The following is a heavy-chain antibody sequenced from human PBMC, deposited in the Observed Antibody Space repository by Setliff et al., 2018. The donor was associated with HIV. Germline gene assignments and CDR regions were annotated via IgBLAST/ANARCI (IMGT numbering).Heavy chain of an antibody. V-gene: IGHV4-59*01. Sequence: SETLSLTCTVSGGSISSYYWSWIRQPPGKGLEWIGYIYTSGSTNYNPSLTSRVTISADTSRNQFSLKLTSVTAADTAIYYCARGVNFDYWGQGTQVTVPQ. CDR1: GGSISSYY. D-gene: IGHD3-3*01. CDR3: ARGVNFDY. CDR2: IYTSGST. J-gene: IGHJ4*02.